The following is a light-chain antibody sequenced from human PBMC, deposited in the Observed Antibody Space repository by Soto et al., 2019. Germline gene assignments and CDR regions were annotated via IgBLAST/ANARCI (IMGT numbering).Light chain of an antibody. V-gene: IGLV9-49*01. CDR3: GADHGSGSNFVVV. CDR2: VGTGVIVG. CDR1: SGYSNYK. Sequence: QSVLTQPPSASASLGASVTLTCTLSSGYSNYKVDWYQQSPGKGPRFVMRVGTGVIVGSKGDGIPDRFSVLGSGLNRYLTIKNIQEEDESDYHCGADHGSGSNFVVVFGGGTKLTVL. J-gene: IGLJ2*01.